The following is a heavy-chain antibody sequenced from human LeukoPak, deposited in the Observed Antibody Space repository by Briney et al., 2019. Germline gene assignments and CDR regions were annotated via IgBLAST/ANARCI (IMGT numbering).Heavy chain of an antibody. CDR3: ARMDYGLGQQLVRGGDY. Sequence: GSSVKVSCKASGGTFSSYAISWVRQAPGQGLEWMGRIIPILGIANYAQKFQGRVTITADKSTSTAYMELSSLRSEDTAVYYCARMDYGLGQQLVRGGDYWGQGTLVTVSS. J-gene: IGHJ4*02. CDR2: IIPILGIA. V-gene: IGHV1-69*04. D-gene: IGHD6-13*01. CDR1: GGTFSSYA.